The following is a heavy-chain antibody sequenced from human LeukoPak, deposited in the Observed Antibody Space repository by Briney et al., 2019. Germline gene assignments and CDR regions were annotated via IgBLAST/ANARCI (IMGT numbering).Heavy chain of an antibody. D-gene: IGHD2-15*01. CDR2: IYYSGST. CDR1: GGSISSYY. Sequence: SETPSLTCTVSGGSISSYYWSWIRQPPGKGLEWIGYIYYSGSTNYNPSLKSRVTISVDTSKNQFSLKLTSVTAADTAVYYCARTMEGYCSGGSCYRPIDYWGQGTLVTVSS. V-gene: IGHV4-59*01. CDR3: ARTMEGYCSGGSCYRPIDY. J-gene: IGHJ4*02.